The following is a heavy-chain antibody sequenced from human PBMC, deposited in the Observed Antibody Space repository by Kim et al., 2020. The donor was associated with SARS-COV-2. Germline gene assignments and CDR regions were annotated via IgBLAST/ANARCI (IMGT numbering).Heavy chain of an antibody. J-gene: IGHJ4*02. V-gene: IGHV4-39*01. Sequence: KSRVTISVDTSKNQFSLKLSSVTAADTAVYYCARHVYCSSTSCFLYYFDYWGQGTLVTVSS. CDR3: ARHVYCSSTSCFLYYFDY. D-gene: IGHD2-2*01.